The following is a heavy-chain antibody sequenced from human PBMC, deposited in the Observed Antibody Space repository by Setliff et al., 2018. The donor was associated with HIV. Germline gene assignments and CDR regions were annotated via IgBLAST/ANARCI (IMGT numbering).Heavy chain of an antibody. CDR3: ARDPAPSSSASYFQH. V-gene: IGHV1-2*06. D-gene: IGHD6-6*01. Sequence: ASVKVSCTASGYTFTVYYMHWVRQAPGQGLEWMGRINPNSGGTNYAQKFQGRVTMTRDTSISTAYMELSRLRSDDTAVYYCARDPAPSSSASYFQHWGQGTPVTVSS. J-gene: IGHJ1*01. CDR2: INPNSGGT. CDR1: GYTFTVYY.